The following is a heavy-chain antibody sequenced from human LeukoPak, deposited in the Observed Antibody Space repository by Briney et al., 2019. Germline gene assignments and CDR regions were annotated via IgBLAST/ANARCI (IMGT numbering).Heavy chain of an antibody. CDR1: GYSISSGYY. D-gene: IGHD1-7*01. V-gene: IGHV4-38-2*02. J-gene: IGHJ4*02. Sequence: PSETLSLTCTVSGYSISSGYYWGWIRQPPGKGLEWIGSIYHSGSTYYNPSLKSRVTISVDTSKNQFSLKLSSVTAADTAVYYCARGELGIDYWGQGTLVTVSS. CDR3: ARGELGIDY. CDR2: IYHSGST.